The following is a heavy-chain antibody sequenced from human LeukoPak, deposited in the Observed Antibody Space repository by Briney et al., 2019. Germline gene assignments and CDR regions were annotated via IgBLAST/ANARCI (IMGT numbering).Heavy chain of an antibody. CDR2: INPNSGGT. CDR1: GYTFTGYY. Sequence: ASVKVSCKASGYTFTGYYMHWVRQAPGQGLEWMGWINPNSGGTNYAQKFQGWVTITRDTSISTAYMELSRLRSDDTAVYYCARGLMVYSGYEEEYYFDYWGQGTLVTVSS. V-gene: IGHV1-2*04. CDR3: ARGLMVYSGYEEEYYFDY. D-gene: IGHD5-12*01. J-gene: IGHJ4*02.